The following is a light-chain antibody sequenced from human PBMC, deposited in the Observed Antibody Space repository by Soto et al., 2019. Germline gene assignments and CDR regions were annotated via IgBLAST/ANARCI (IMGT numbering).Light chain of an antibody. CDR2: AAS. V-gene: IGKV1-8*01. CDR1: QGISSY. J-gene: IGKJ1*01. Sequence: AIRMTQSPSSFSASTGDRVTITCRASQGISSYLAWYQQKPGKAPKLLIYAASTLQSGVPSRFSGSGSGTDFTHTISCLQSEDFATYYCQQYYSYPQTFGQGTKVEIK. CDR3: QQYYSYPQT.